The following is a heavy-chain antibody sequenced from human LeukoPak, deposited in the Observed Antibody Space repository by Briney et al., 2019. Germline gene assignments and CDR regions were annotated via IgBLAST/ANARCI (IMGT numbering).Heavy chain of an antibody. CDR3: AKDRRPVYYDFWSGYGY. CDR1: GFTFSSYG. D-gene: IGHD3-3*01. V-gene: IGHV3-30*18. J-gene: IGHJ4*02. Sequence: GTSLRLSCAASGFTFSSYGMHWVRQAPGKGLEWVAVISYDGSNKYYADSVKGRFTISRDNSKNTLYLQMNSLRAEDTAVYYCAKDRRPVYYDFWSGYGYWGQGTLVTVSS. CDR2: ISYDGSNK.